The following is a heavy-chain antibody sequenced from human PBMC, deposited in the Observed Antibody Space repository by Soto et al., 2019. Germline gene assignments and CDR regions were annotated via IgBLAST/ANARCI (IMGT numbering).Heavy chain of an antibody. J-gene: IGHJ1*01. CDR3: ARGWSGGDSSENFQH. CDR2: MSSDGTIT. D-gene: IGHD2-21*01. CDR1: GFTLSNYL. V-gene: IGHV3-74*03. Sequence: GGSLRLSCAASGFTLSNYLMHWVRQAPGKGLEWVSGMSSDGTITTYADSVRGRFAISREDAKNSLSLELHSLRDGDTAVYFCARGWSGGDSSENFQHWGQGTLVTVSS.